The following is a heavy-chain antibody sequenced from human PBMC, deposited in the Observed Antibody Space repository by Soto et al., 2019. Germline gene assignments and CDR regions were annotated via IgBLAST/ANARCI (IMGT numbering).Heavy chain of an antibody. J-gene: IGHJ5*02. CDR3: AHRRGTLTIFGGVIPGWWFDP. Sequence: ITLKESGPTLVKPTQTLTLTCTFSGFSLSTSGVGVGWIRQPPGKALNGLAPIYWNDDKGYSPSLMTRHTSIKHTRKIQVVLTKTNMDPVDTATYYCAHRRGTLTIFGGVIPGWWFDPWGHGTLVNVSS. CDR1: GFSLSTSGVG. V-gene: IGHV2-5*01. CDR2: IYWNDDK. D-gene: IGHD3-3*01.